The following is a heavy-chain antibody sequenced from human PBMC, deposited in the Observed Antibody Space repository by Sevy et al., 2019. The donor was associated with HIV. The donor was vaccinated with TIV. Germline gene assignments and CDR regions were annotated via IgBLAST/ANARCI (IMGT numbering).Heavy chain of an antibody. D-gene: IGHD3-3*01. Sequence: GGSLRLSCAASGFTFSSYSMNWVRQAPGKGLEWVSSISSSSSYIYYADSVKGRFTISRDNAKNSLYLQMNSLRAEDTAVYYCAGGLSSGRFLEWRIEPNYYYYGMDVWGQGTTVTVSS. CDR3: AGGLSSGRFLEWRIEPNYYYYGMDV. CDR1: GFTFSSYS. J-gene: IGHJ6*02. V-gene: IGHV3-21*01. CDR2: ISSSSSYI.